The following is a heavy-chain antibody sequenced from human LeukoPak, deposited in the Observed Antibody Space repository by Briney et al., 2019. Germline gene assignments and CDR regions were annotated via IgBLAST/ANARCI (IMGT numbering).Heavy chain of an antibody. V-gene: IGHV3-21*01. Sequence: PGGSLRLSCAASGFTFSSYSMNWVRQAPGKGLEWVSSISSSSSYIYYADSVKGRFTISRDNAKNSLYLQMNSPRAEDTAVYYCARDPLVDTAMVTLDYWGQGTLVTVSS. CDR3: ARDPLVDTAMVTLDY. CDR2: ISSSSSYI. CDR1: GFTFSSYS. J-gene: IGHJ4*02. D-gene: IGHD5-18*01.